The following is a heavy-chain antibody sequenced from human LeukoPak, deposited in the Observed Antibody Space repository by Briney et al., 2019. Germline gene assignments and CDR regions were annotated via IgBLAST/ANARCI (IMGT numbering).Heavy chain of an antibody. CDR3: ARRYYYNSSGYSGEVY. J-gene: IGHJ4*02. CDR1: GFTFSSYA. Sequence: PGGSLRLSCAASGFTFSSYAMSWVRQAPGKGLEWVSAISGSGGSTYYADSVKGRFTISRDNSKNTLYLQMNSLRAEDTAVYYCARRYYYNSSGYSGEVYWGQGTLVTVSS. V-gene: IGHV3-23*01. CDR2: ISGSGGST. D-gene: IGHD3-22*01.